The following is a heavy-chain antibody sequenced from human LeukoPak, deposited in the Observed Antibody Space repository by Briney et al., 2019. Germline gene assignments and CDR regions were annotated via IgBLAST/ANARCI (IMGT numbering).Heavy chain of an antibody. D-gene: IGHD3-3*01. CDR1: GGSISSAGYY. Sequence: SETLSLTCTVSGGSISSAGYYWSWIRQHPGKGLEWIGYIYYSGSTYYNPSLKSRVTISQDTSKNHFSLKLSSVTAADTAVYYCAGLRGDLFYFHFWGQGTLLTVSS. CDR3: AGLRGDLFYFHF. J-gene: IGHJ4*02. V-gene: IGHV4-31*03. CDR2: IYYSGST.